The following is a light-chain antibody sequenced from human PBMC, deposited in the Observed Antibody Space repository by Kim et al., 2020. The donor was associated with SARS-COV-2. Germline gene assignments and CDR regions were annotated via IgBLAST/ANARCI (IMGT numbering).Light chain of an antibody. CDR1: SSDINIYDY. CDR3: CSYTGSYV. Sequence: QSALTQPRSVSGSPGQSVTISCTGTSSDINIYDYVSWYQQHPGKAPKLLIYDVTKRPSGVPDRFSGSKSGNTASLTISGLQADDEADYYCCSYTGSYVFGSGTKV. CDR2: DVT. V-gene: IGLV2-11*01. J-gene: IGLJ1*01.